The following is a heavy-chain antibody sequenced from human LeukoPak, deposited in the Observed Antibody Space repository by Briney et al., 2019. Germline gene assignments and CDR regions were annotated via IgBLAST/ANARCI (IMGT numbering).Heavy chain of an antibody. CDR1: GYTFTNYG. CDR3: ARDQSVRLLQTSSTYFKHVFAI. Sequence: ASVKVSCKTSGYTFTNYGISWARQAPGLGLERMGWISAYNGNTNYAQKVQGRVTMTTDTSTSTAYMELRSLRFDDTAVYYCARDQSVRLLQTSSTYFKHVFAIWGQGSMVTVSS. D-gene: IGHD6-13*01. V-gene: IGHV1-18*01. CDR2: ISAYNGNT. J-gene: IGHJ3*02.